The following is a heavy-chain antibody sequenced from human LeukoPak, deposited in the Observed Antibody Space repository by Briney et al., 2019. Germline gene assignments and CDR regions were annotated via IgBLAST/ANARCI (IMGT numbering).Heavy chain of an antibody. J-gene: IGHJ3*02. CDR3: ARGPYSYDSSGAFDI. D-gene: IGHD3-22*01. CDR2: ISSSGST. CDR1: GDSISSGDYY. Sequence: SQTLSLTCTVSGDSISSGDYYWSWIRQPAGKGLEWIGRISSSGSTYYNPSLKSRVTISVDTSKNQFSLKLSSVTAADTAVYFCARGPYSYDSSGAFDIWDQGTMVTVSS. V-gene: IGHV4-61*02.